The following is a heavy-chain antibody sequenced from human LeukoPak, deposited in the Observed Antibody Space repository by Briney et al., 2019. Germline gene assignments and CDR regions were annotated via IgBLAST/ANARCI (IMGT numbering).Heavy chain of an antibody. V-gene: IGHV3-48*03. J-gene: IGHJ3*02. D-gene: IGHD3-22*01. CDR1: GFTFRSCE. Sequence: GGSLRLSCAASGFTFRSCEMNWVRQAPGKGLEWVSYISSSGSTIYCADSVKGRFTISRDNAKNSLYLQMNSLRAEDTAVYYCARLRATYYYDSSGYYEAFDIWGQGTMVTVSS. CDR2: ISSSGSTI. CDR3: ARLRATYYYDSSGYYEAFDI.